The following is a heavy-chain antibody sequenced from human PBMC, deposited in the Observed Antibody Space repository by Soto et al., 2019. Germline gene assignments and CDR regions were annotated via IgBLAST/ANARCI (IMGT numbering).Heavy chain of an antibody. Sequence: PSQTLSLTCVISGDSVASNSAAWNWIRQSPSRGLEWLGRTYYRSKWYNDYAVSVKSRITINPDTSKNQFSLQLNSVTPEDTAVYYCARENFAARPYNWFDPWGQGTLVTVSS. CDR2: TYYRSKWYN. CDR3: ARENFAARPYNWFDP. CDR1: GDSVASNSAA. J-gene: IGHJ5*02. V-gene: IGHV6-1*01. D-gene: IGHD6-6*01.